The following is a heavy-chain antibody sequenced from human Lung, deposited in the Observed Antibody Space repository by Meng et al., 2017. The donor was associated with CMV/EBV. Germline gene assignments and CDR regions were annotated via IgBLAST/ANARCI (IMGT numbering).Heavy chain of an antibody. D-gene: IGHD3-16*01. J-gene: IGHJ4*02. Sequence: SCAAGGFTFSNYGMHWVRQTPGKGLQWVAFIGHDGNKKFYTDSVRGRFTIDRDNSRNTLLLRMNSLRDEDTAVYYCAKERGGELRLWVHWGQGALVTVSS. CDR2: IGHDGNKK. V-gene: IGHV3-30*02. CDR1: GFTFSNYG. CDR3: AKERGGELRLWVH.